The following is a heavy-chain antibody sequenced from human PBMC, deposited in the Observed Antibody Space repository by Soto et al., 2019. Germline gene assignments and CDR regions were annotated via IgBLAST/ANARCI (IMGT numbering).Heavy chain of an antibody. CDR1: GYTFTSYD. CDR2: MNPNSGNT. CDR3: ERVAPPTYYDFWSGYYGMDV. J-gene: IGHJ6*02. D-gene: IGHD3-3*01. Sequence: QVQLVQSGAEVKKPGASVKVSCKASGYTFTSYDINWVRQATGQGLEWMGWMNPNSGNTGYAQKFQGRVTMTRNTSISLAYMELNSLRSEDTAVYYCERVAPPTYYDFWSGYYGMDVWGQGTTVTVSS. V-gene: IGHV1-8*01.